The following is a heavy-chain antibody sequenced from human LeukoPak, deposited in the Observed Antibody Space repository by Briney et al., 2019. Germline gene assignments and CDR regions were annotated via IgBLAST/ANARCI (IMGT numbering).Heavy chain of an antibody. CDR2: IIPIFGTA. CDR3: AKNLSYYDSSGSDYYYYYGMDV. D-gene: IGHD3-22*01. CDR1: GGTFSSYA. Sequence: GASVKVSCKASGGTFSSYAISWVRQAPGQGLEWMGGIIPIFGTANYAQKFQGRVTITADESTSTAYMELSSLRAGDTAVYYCAKNLSYYDSSGSDYYYYYGMDVWGQGTTVTVSS. J-gene: IGHJ6*02. V-gene: IGHV1-69*13.